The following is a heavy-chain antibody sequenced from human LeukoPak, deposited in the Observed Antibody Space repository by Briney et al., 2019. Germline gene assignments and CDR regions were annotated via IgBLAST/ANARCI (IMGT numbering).Heavy chain of an antibody. Sequence: SQTLSLTCAISGYSVSSDSAAWNWIRHSPSRGLEWLGRTYYRSSWYNDYAVSVKSRITINPDTSKDQFSLQLNSVTPEDTAVFHCARDQISIAVAGDYYSYYMDVWGKGTTVTVSS. CDR2: TYYRSSWYN. CDR3: ARDQISIAVAGDYYSYYMDV. V-gene: IGHV6-1*01. CDR1: GYSVSSDSAA. J-gene: IGHJ6*03. D-gene: IGHD6-19*01.